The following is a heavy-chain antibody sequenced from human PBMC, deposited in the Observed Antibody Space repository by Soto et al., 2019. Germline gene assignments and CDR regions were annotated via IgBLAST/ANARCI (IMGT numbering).Heavy chain of an antibody. CDR1: GGTFSSYA. CDR3: ADVRPDYRTTTLSSWFDP. Sequence: GASVKVSCKASGGTFSSYAISWVRQAPGQGLEWMGGIIPIFGTANYAQKFQGRVTITADESTSTAYMELSSLRSEDTAVYYCADVRPDYRTTTLSSWFDPWGQGTLVTVSS. J-gene: IGHJ5*02. D-gene: IGHD1-1*01. V-gene: IGHV1-69*13. CDR2: IIPIFGTA.